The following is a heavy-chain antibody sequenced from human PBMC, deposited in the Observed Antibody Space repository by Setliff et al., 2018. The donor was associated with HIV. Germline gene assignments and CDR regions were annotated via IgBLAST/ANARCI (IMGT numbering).Heavy chain of an antibody. CDR3: VRGYCSSTTCYEYYYYMDV. CDR1: GDSVTSSSW. V-gene: IGHV4-4*02. Sequence: SETLSLTCALSGDSVTSSSWWSWVRQPPGKGLEWIGEISRSGSTNYNPSLKSRVTISLDKSKNQFSLKVNSVTAADTAVYFCVRGYCSSTTCYEYYYYMDVWGKGSTVTVSS. D-gene: IGHD2-2*01. CDR2: ISRSGST. J-gene: IGHJ6*03.